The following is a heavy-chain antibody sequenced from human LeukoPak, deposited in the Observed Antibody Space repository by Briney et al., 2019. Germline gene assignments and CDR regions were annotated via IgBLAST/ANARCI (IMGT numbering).Heavy chain of an antibody. CDR3: ARDGAMDV. J-gene: IGHJ6*02. V-gene: IGHV1-2*02. CDR1: GYTFTGYY. CDR2: INPNSGDT. Sequence: GASVKVSCKASGYTFTGYYMHWVRQAPGQGLEWMGWINPNSGDTSYAQKFQGRVTMTRDTSISAAYMELSRLRSDDTAVYYCARDGAMDVWGQETTVTVSS.